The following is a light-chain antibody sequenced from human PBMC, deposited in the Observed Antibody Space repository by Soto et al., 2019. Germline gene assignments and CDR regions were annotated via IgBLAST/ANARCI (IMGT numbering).Light chain of an antibody. CDR1: SSDVGTYNL. Sequence: QSAPTQPASVSGSPGQSITISCTGTSSDVGTYNLVSWFQQHPGKAPRLLIYEVSQRPSGVSSRFSGSKSGNTASLTISGLQAEDAADYYCCSYAGDSTYVFGTGTKLTVL. CDR2: EVS. J-gene: IGLJ1*01. V-gene: IGLV2-23*02. CDR3: CSYAGDSTYV.